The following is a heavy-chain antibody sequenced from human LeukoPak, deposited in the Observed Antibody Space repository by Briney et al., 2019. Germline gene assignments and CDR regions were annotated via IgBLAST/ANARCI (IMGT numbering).Heavy chain of an antibody. Sequence: SETLSLTCTVSGGSISSDYWSWIRQSPGKGLEWIGYIYYSGSTNYNPSLKSRVTISVDTSKNQFSLKLSSVTAADTAVYYCARGYDTVGYYYGMDVWGQGTTVTVSS. CDR2: IYYSGST. CDR1: GGSISSDY. J-gene: IGHJ6*02. V-gene: IGHV4-59*01. D-gene: IGHD3-22*01. CDR3: ARGYDTVGYYYGMDV.